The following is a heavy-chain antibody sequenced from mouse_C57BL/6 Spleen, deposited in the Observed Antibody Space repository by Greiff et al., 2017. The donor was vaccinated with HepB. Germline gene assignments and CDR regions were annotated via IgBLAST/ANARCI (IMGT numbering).Heavy chain of an antibody. CDR2: IWTGGGT. J-gene: IGHJ2*01. CDR1: GFSLTSYA. V-gene: IGHV2-9-1*01. CDR3: ARTYDYDENYFDY. D-gene: IGHD2-4*01. Sequence: VQGVESGPGLVAPSQSLSITCTVSGFSLTSYAISWVRQPPGKGLEWLGVIWTGGGTNYNSALKSRLSICKDNSKSQVFLKMNSLQTDDTARYYCARTYDYDENYFDYWGQGTTLTVSS.